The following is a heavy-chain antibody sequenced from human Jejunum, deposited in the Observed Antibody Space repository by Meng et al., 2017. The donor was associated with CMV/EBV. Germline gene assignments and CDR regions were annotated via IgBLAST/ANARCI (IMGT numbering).Heavy chain of an antibody. V-gene: IGHV3-7*01. CDR2: INQDEGEK. CDR3: ARISKYRYGVYGMDV. CDR1: GFTFTTDW. D-gene: IGHD5-18*01. J-gene: IGHJ6*02. Sequence: GFTFTTDWMAWVRQAPGKGLEWVANINQDEGEKYYVDSVYGRFTVSRDNAKNSLYLEMNSLRAEDTAVYYCARISKYRYGVYGMDVWGQGTTVTVSS.